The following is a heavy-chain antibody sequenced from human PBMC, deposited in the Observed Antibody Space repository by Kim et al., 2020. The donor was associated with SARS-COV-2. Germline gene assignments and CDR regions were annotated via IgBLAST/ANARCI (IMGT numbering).Heavy chain of an antibody. CDR1: GGSFSNYY. CDR2: INHSGST. V-gene: IGHV4-34*01. Sequence: SETLSLTCAVYGGSFSNYYWRWIRQPPGKGLEWIGEINHSGSTNYNPSLKSRVTISADTAKNQISLKLNSVTAADTAVYYCAAEGCVGAAKWDDRGQGTL. J-gene: IGHJ4*02. D-gene: IGHD1-26*01. CDR3: AAEGCVGAAKWDD.